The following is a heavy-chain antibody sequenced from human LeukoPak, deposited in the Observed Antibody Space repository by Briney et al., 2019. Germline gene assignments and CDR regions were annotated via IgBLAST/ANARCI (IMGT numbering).Heavy chain of an antibody. CDR3: TRRVSATRWFDP. V-gene: IGHV3-74*01. J-gene: IGHJ5*02. D-gene: IGHD2-15*01. Sequence: AGSLRLSCAASGFTFSSYWMHWVRQAPGKGLVWFSSINSDGSTTNYADSVKGRFTISRDNAENPLYLQMNSLRVEDTAVYYCTRRVSATRWFDPWGQGTLVTVSS. CDR2: INSDGSTT. CDR1: GFTFSSYW.